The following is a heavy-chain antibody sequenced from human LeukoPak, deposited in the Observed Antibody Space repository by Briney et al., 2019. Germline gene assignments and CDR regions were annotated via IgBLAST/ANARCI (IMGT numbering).Heavy chain of an antibody. CDR1: GFTFSTYE. CDR2: ISDSGTTI. CDR3: VRDHTGWSLDP. J-gene: IGHJ5*02. D-gene: IGHD6-19*01. V-gene: IGHV3-48*03. Sequence: GGSLRLSCAASGFTFSTYEMNWVRQAPGKGLEWISYISDSGTTINYADSVKGRFTISRGNAKNSLYLQMNSLRAEDTAVYYCVRDHTGWSLDPWGQGTLVTVSS.